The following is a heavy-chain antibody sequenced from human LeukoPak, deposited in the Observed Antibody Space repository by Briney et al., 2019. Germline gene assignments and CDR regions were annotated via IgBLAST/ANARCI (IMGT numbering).Heavy chain of an antibody. CDR1: GGSISSSY. V-gene: IGHV4-59*08. CDR3: ARHDPGWFDT. J-gene: IGHJ5*02. CDR2: IHYSGGT. Sequence: PSETLSLTCTVSGGSISSSYWSWIRQPPGKGLEWIGYIHYSGGTNYNPSLKSRATISVDTSKARFSLKLSSATATDTAAYYCARHDPGWFDTWGQGTLVTVSS. D-gene: IGHD7-27*01.